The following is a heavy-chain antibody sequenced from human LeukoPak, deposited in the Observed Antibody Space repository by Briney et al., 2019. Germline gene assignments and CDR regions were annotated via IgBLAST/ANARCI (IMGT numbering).Heavy chain of an antibody. CDR2: IRYDGSNK. D-gene: IGHD3-10*01. Sequence: GGSLRLSCAASGFTFSSYGMHWVRQAPGKGLEWVAFIRYDGSNKYYADSVKGRFTISRDNSKNTLYLQMNSLRAEDTAVYYCAKVRGAMVRGVFFDYWGQGTLVTVSS. J-gene: IGHJ4*02. CDR3: AKVRGAMVRGVFFDY. CDR1: GFTFSSYG. V-gene: IGHV3-30*02.